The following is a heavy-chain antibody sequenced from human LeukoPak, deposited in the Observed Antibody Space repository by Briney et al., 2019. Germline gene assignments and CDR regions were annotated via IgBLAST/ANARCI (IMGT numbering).Heavy chain of an antibody. Sequence: SETLSLTCAVYGGSFSGYYWSWIRQPPGKGLEWIGEINHSGSTNYNPSPKSRVTISVDTSKNQFSLKLSSVTAADTAVYYCARGTSWYSSSWYEKYYFDYWGQGTLVTVSS. V-gene: IGHV4-34*01. D-gene: IGHD6-13*01. CDR1: GGSFSGYY. CDR3: ARGTSWYSSSWYEKYYFDY. CDR2: INHSGST. J-gene: IGHJ4*02.